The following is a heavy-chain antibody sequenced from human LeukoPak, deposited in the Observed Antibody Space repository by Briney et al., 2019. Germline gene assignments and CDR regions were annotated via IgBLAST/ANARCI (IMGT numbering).Heavy chain of an antibody. CDR2: IYYSGST. CDR3: ARGRGLLWFGELRGWFDP. J-gene: IGHJ5*02. D-gene: IGHD3-10*01. Sequence: SETLSLTCTVSGGSISSSSYYWGWIRQPPGKGLEWIGSIYYSGSTNYNPSLKSRVTISVDTSKNQFSLKLSSVTAADTAVYYCARGRGLLWFGELRGWFDPWGQGTLVTVSS. CDR1: GGSISSSSYY. V-gene: IGHV4-39*07.